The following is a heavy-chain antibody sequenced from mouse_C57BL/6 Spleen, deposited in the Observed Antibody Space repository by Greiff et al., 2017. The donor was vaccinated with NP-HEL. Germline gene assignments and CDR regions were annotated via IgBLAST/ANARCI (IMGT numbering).Heavy chain of an antibody. CDR1: GFNIKDYY. D-gene: IGHD2-4*01. Sequence: VQLQQSGAELVKPGASVKLSCTASGFNIKDYYMHWVKQRTEQGLEWIGRIDPEDGGTKYAPKFQGKATITTDTSSHTAYLHLSSLTSEDTAVYYCARDDYDGFAYWGQGTLVTVSA. J-gene: IGHJ3*01. V-gene: IGHV14-2*01. CDR3: ARDDYDGFAY. CDR2: IDPEDGGT.